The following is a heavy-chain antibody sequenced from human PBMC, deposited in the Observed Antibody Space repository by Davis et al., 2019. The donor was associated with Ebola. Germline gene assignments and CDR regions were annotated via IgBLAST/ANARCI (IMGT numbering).Heavy chain of an antibody. D-gene: IGHD6-19*01. Sequence: GESLKISCAASVFTFSIYLMHWVRLAPGNWLVWVSRINSYGSTTTYADSVKGRFTISRDNAKNTLYLQMNSLTAEDTAVYYCARKTDYSSAEDAFDIWGQGTMVTVSS. V-gene: IGHV3-74*01. J-gene: IGHJ3*02. CDR1: VFTFSIYL. CDR3: ARKTDYSSAEDAFDI. CDR2: INSYGSTT.